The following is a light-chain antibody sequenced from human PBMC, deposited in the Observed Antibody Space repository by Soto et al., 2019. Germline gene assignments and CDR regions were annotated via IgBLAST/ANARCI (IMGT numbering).Light chain of an antibody. CDR2: AGS. Sequence: DIHLTQSPSSVSASVGDRVSITCRASQGIGDRLAWYQHKPGKAPQLLIQAGSTLLSGVPSRISSSGSGKDFLLTIEGPQAEYFATYYGLQVRNFPRSFGRATKVEV. J-gene: IGKJ1*01. V-gene: IGKV1-12*01. CDR1: QGIGDR. CDR3: LQVRNFPRS.